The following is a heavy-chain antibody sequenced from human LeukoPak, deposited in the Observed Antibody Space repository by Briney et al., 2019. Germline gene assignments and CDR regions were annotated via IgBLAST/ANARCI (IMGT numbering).Heavy chain of an antibody. CDR1: GFTFSSYS. CDR2: ISSSSSYM. D-gene: IGHD3-22*01. Sequence: GGSLRLSCAASGFTFSSYSMNWVRQAPGKGLEWVSSISSSSSYMYYADSVKGRFTISRDNAKNSLYLQMNSLRAEDTAVYYCAREGHYYDSSGYPTSRYYYGMDVWGQGTTVTVSS. J-gene: IGHJ6*02. V-gene: IGHV3-21*01. CDR3: AREGHYYDSSGYPTSRYYYGMDV.